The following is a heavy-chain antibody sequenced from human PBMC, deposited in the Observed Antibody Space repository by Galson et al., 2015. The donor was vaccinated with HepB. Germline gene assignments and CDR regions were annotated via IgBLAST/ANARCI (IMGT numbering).Heavy chain of an antibody. Sequence: PALVKPTQTLTLTCTVSGFSLSNARMGVSWIRQPPGKALEWLAHIFSNDEKSYSTSLKSRLTISKDTSKSQVVLTMTNMDPVDTATYYCARIRRLLWFGELLYHFDYWGQGTLVTVSS. J-gene: IGHJ4*02. V-gene: IGHV2-26*01. CDR1: GFSLSNARMG. CDR2: IFSNDEK. D-gene: IGHD3-10*01. CDR3: ARIRRLLWFGELLYHFDY.